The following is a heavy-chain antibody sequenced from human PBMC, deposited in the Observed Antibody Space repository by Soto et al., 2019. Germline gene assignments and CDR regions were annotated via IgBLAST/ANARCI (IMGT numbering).Heavy chain of an antibody. CDR3: ARDQGITILGVYSMYYYGRDV. CDR2: INPDNGNT. CDR1: GYTFTRSG. J-gene: IGHJ6*02. V-gene: IGHV1-18*01. D-gene: IGHD3-3*01. Sequence: ASVKVSCKASGYTFTRSGVSWVRQAPGQGLEWLGWINPDNGNTNYAQHLQGRVSLTTDTSTSTAYMDLRSLRSDDTAVYYCARDQGITILGVYSMYYYGRDVWGQGTTVTVSS.